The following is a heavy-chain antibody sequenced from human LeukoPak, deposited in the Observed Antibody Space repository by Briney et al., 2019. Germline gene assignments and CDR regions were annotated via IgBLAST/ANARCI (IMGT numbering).Heavy chain of an antibody. CDR1: GFTFDDYA. V-gene: IGHV3-9*01. D-gene: IGHD6-13*01. CDR2: ISWNSGSI. Sequence: GGSLRLSCAASGFTFDDYAMHWVRQAPGKGLEWVSGISWNSGSIGYADSVKGRFTISRDNAKNSLYLQMNSLRAEDTALYYCAKAPSIAAAGAYFDYWGQGTLVTVSS. J-gene: IGHJ4*02. CDR3: AKAPSIAAAGAYFDY.